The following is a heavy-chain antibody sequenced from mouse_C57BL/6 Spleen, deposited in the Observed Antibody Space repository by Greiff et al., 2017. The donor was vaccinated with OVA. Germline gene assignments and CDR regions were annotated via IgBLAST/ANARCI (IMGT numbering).Heavy chain of an antibody. CDR3: ARHEVTTGTVLLGYFDG. D-gene: IGHD4-1*02. V-gene: IGHV1-62-2*01. J-gene: IGHJ1*03. CDR1: GYTFTEYT. Sequence: VQLQQSGAELVKPGASVKLSCKASGYTFTEYTIHWVKQRSGQGLEWIGWFYPGSGSIKYNEKFKDKATLTADKSSSTVYMELSRLTSEDSAVYFCARHEVTTGTVLLGYFDGWGTGTTVTVAS. CDR2: FYPGSGSI.